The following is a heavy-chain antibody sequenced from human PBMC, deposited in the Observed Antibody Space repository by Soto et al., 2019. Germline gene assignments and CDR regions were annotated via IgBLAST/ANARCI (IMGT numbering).Heavy chain of an antibody. D-gene: IGHD5-18*01. CDR1: GASVSSGSFY. Sequence: PSETLSLTCTVSGASVSSGSFYWSWIRQTPGKGLEWIGYIYYSGSINYNPSLKSRVTISVDTSKNQFSLRLSSVTAADTAFYYCARAPYYIVNRAMEYYFDFWGQGTPVPVSS. J-gene: IGHJ4*02. V-gene: IGHV4-61*01. CDR2: IYYSGSI. CDR3: ARAPYYIVNRAMEYYFDF.